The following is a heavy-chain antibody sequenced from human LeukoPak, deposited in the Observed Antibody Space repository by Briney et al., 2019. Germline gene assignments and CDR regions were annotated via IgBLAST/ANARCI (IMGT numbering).Heavy chain of an antibody. J-gene: IGHJ3*02. CDR3: ARVAGSGWLDAFDI. Sequence: GRSLRLSCAASGFTFSSYAMHWVRQAPGKGLGWVAVISYDGSNKYYADSVKGRFTISRDNSKNTLYLQMNSLRAEDTAVYYCARVAGSGWLDAFDIWGQGTMVTVSS. CDR1: GFTFSSYA. V-gene: IGHV3-30*01. CDR2: ISYDGSNK. D-gene: IGHD6-19*01.